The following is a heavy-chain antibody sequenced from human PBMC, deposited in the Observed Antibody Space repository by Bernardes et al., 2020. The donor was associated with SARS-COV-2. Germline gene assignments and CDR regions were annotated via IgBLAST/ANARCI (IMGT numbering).Heavy chain of an antibody. CDR3: ARSRGSGWYYPGPYYYYGMDV. Sequence: SVKVSCKASGGTFSSYAISWVRQAPGQGLEWMGGIIPIFGTANYAQKFQGRVTITADESTSTAYMELSSLRSEDTAVYYCARSRGSGWYYPGPYYYYGMDVWGQGTTVTVAS. J-gene: IGHJ6*02. V-gene: IGHV1-69*13. CDR1: GGTFSSYA. D-gene: IGHD6-19*01. CDR2: IIPIFGTA.